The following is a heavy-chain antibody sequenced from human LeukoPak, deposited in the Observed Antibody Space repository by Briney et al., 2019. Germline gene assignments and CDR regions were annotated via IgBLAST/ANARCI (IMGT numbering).Heavy chain of an antibody. J-gene: IGHJ4*02. CDR1: GFTFSSYW. V-gene: IGHV3-7*01. CDR3: ARDPSMTAVSAYSFDF. Sequence: PGGSLRLSCAASGFTFSSYWMSWVRQAPGKGLEWVASIKQDGSETYYVDSVKGRFIISKDNAQNLLFLQMSSLRVEDTAVYFCARDPSMTAVSAYSFDFWGQGTLVTVSS. D-gene: IGHD2-21*01. CDR2: IKQDGSET.